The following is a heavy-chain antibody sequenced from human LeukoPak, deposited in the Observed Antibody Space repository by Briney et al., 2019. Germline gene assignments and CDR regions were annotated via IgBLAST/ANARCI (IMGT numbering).Heavy chain of an antibody. V-gene: IGHV3-23*01. CDR3: ARDPIQLWSFDY. CDR1: GFTFSSYA. Sequence: GGSLRLSWAASGFTFSSYAMSWVRQAPGKGLEWVSAISGGDGGTYYADSVKGRFTISRDNSKNTLYLQLNSLRAEDTALYYCARDPIQLWSFDYWGQGTLVTVSS. J-gene: IGHJ4*02. D-gene: IGHD5-18*01. CDR2: ISGGDGGT.